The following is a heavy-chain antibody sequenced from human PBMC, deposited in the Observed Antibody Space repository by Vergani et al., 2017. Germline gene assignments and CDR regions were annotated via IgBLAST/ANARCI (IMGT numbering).Heavy chain of an antibody. V-gene: IGHV4-61*01. CDR2: IYYSGST. Sequence: QVQLQESGPGLVKPSETLSLTCTVSGGSVSSGSYYWSWIRQPPGKGLEWIGYIYYSGSTNYNPSLKSRVTISVDTSKNQFSLKLSSVTAADTAVYYCARGIIVALAGGWFDPWGQGTLVTVSS. D-gene: IGHD2/OR15-2a*01. CDR3: ARGIIVALAGGWFDP. CDR1: GGSVSSGSYY. J-gene: IGHJ5*02.